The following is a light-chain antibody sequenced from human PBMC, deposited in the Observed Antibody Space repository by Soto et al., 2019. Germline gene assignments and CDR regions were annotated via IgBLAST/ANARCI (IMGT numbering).Light chain of an antibody. CDR3: QQYNNWPPPIG. V-gene: IGKV3-15*01. CDR2: GAS. CDR1: QSVSSN. Sequence: EIVMTQSPATLSVSPGERATLSCRASQSVSSNLAWYQQKPGQAPRLLIYGASTRATGIPARFSGSGSGTEFTLTISSLQSEDFAVYYCQQYNNWPPPIGFCQGTRLEIK. J-gene: IGKJ5*01.